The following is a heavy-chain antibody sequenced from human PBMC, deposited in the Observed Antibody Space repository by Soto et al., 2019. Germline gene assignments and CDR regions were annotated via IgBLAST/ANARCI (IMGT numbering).Heavy chain of an antibody. CDR3: ARQTTYSGSWHDY. Sequence: NPSETLSLTCSVSVGSIINYYWNWIRRPAGKGLQWIGRIYSSGSINYNPSLKSRVTMSVDTSKNQFSLKLTSVTAADTAVYYCARQTTYSGSWHDYWGQGTLVTVSS. V-gene: IGHV4-4*07. CDR1: VGSIINYY. CDR2: IYSSGSI. J-gene: IGHJ4*02. D-gene: IGHD6-13*01.